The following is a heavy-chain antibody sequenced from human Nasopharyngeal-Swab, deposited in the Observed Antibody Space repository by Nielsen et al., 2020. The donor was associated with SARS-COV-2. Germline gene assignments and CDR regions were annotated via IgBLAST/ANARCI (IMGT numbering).Heavy chain of an antibody. D-gene: IGHD5-12*01. CDR2: IKQDGSEK. CDR3: ARSDYSGYDLYFDY. Sequence: GESLKISCAASGFTFSRYWMSWVRQAPGKGLEWVANIKQDGSEKYYVDSVKGRLTISRDNAKNSLYLQMNSLRAEDTAVYYCARSDYSGYDLYFDYWGQGTLVTVSS. CDR1: GFTFSRYW. V-gene: IGHV3-7*01. J-gene: IGHJ4*02.